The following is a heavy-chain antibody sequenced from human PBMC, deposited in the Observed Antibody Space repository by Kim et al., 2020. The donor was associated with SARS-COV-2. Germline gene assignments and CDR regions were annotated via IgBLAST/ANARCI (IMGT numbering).Heavy chain of an antibody. CDR3: AREGGGNEYAFDI. Sequence: GGSLRLSCAASGFTFSDYYMSWIRQAPGKGLEWVSYISSSSSYTNYADSVKGRFTISRDNAKNSLYLQMNSLRAEDTAVYYCAREGGGNEYAFDIWGQGTMVTVSS. D-gene: IGHD2-15*01. CDR1: GFTFSDYY. J-gene: IGHJ3*02. V-gene: IGHV3-11*06. CDR2: ISSSSSYT.